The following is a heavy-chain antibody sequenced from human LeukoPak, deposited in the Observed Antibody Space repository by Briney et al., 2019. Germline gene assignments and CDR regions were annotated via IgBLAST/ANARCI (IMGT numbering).Heavy chain of an antibody. J-gene: IGHJ6*03. D-gene: IGHD2-2*03. Sequence: ASVKVSCKASGYTFTNYGISWVRQAPGQGLEWMGWISAYNDHTNYAQKLQGRVTMTTDTSTTTAYMELRSLRSDDTAVYYCARDAVDIVLLPAAPYYYYMDVWGKGTTVTVSS. V-gene: IGHV1-18*01. CDR3: ARDAVDIVLLPAAPYYYYMDV. CDR1: GYTFTNYG. CDR2: ISAYNDHT.